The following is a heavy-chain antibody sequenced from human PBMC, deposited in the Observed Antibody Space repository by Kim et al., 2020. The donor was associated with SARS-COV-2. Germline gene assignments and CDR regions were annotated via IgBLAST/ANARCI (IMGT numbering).Heavy chain of an antibody. Sequence: GGSLRLSCAASGFTFDDYAMHWVRQAPGKGLEWVSLISGDGGSTYYADSVKGRFTISRDNSKNSLYLQMNSLRTEDTALYYCAKDIGVITMVRGVGVQSGGPPRKPDYWGQGTLVTVSS. CDR3: AKDIGVITMVRGVGVQSGGPPRKPDY. CDR2: ISGDGGST. D-gene: IGHD3-10*01. V-gene: IGHV3-43*02. J-gene: IGHJ4*02. CDR1: GFTFDDYA.